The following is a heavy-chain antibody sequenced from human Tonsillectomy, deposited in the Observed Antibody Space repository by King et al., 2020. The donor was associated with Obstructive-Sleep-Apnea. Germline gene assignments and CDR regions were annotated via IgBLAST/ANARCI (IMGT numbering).Heavy chain of an antibody. CDR1: EGSISSYS. V-gene: IGHV4-59*01. J-gene: IGHJ6*02. Sequence: VQLQESGPGLVKPSETLSLTCTASEGSISSYSWSWIRQPPWKGLERIWYIYFSGSTNYNPSLKSRVTISVDTAKNQFSLKLSSVTAADTAVYYCARDLRYYGMDVWGQGTTVTVSS. CDR2: IYFSGST. CDR3: ARDLRYYGMDV.